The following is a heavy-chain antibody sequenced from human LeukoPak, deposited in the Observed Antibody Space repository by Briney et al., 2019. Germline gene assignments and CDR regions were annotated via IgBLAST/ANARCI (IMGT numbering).Heavy chain of an antibody. D-gene: IGHD3-9*01. Sequence: SETLSLTCTVSGVPFSPYYWSWIRQPAGKGLEWVGRFYARGSTKYNPSLKSRLTMSVDTSKSQFSLNLTSVTAADTAVYYCAVTGYSPDPDYWGWGTLVTVSS. V-gene: IGHV4-4*07. CDR2: FYARGST. CDR3: AVTGYSPDPDY. CDR1: GVPFSPYY. J-gene: IGHJ4*02.